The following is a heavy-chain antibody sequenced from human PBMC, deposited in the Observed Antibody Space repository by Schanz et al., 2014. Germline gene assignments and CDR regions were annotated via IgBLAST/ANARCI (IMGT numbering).Heavy chain of an antibody. CDR3: VRDAGWAFGDYHGMDV. Sequence: QVQLVQSGGEVKKPGASVKVSCKASGYPFSNYGISWLRQAPGQGLEWMGWISVYHGHTNYAEKVHGRVTMTTDTSTSTAYMELRSLISDDTAVYYCVRDAGWAFGDYHGMDVWGQGTSVTVSS. J-gene: IGHJ6*02. CDR1: GYPFSNYG. CDR2: ISVYHGHT. D-gene: IGHD3-10*01. V-gene: IGHV1-18*01.